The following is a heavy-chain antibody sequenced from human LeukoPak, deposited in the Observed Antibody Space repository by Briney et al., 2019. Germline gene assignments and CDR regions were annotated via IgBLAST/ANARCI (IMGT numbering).Heavy chain of an antibody. V-gene: IGHV3-11*01. CDR3: ARARQVGDY. D-gene: IGHD1-26*01. J-gene: IGHJ4*02. CDR2: ITSDSTM. CDR1: GFTFSDYS. Sequence: PGGSLRLSCAASGFTFSDYSMSWIRQAPGKGLEWVSYITSDSTMYYADPVKGRFTISRDNGKNSLYLQMNSLRAKDTAVYYCARARQVGDYWGQGTLVTVSS.